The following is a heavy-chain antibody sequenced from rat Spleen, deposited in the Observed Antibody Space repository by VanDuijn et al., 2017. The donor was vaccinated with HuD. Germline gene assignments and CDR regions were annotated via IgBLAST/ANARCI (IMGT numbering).Heavy chain of an antibody. CDR3: ARDPTDYYYLFDY. CDR2: IIYDGSRT. CDR1: GFTFSNYN. Sequence: EVQLVESGGGLVQPGRSMKLSCAASGFTFSNYNMAWVRQAPKKGLEWVATIIYDGSRTYYRDSVKGRFTISRDNAKSTLYLQMNSLRSEDTATYYCARDPTDYYYLFDYWGQGVMVTVSS. V-gene: IGHV5S10*01. J-gene: IGHJ2*01. D-gene: IGHD1-6*01.